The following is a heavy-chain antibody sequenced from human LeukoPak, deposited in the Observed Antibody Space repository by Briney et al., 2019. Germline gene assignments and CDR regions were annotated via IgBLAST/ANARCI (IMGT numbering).Heavy chain of an antibody. D-gene: IGHD3-10*01. Sequence: SETLSLTCAVYGGSFSGYYWSWIRQPPGKGLEWIGEINHSGSTNYNPSLKSRVTISVDTSKNQFSLKLSSVTAADTAVYYCARVMVRGKTRYYGMDVWGKGTTVTVSS. V-gene: IGHV4-34*01. CDR3: ARVMVRGKTRYYGMDV. J-gene: IGHJ6*04. CDR1: GGSFSGYY. CDR2: INHSGST.